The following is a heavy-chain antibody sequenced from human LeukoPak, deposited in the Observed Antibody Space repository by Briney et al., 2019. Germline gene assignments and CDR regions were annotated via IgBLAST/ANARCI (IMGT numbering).Heavy chain of an antibody. CDR2: ISDSGGRT. CDR3: AKRGVVIRVILVGFHKEAYYFDS. D-gene: IGHD3-22*01. V-gene: IGHV3-23*01. CDR1: GITLSNYG. J-gene: IGHJ4*02. Sequence: GGSLRLSCAVSGITLSNYGMSWVCQPPGKGLEWVACISDSGGRTNYAHSVKGRFTSTRDKPKHTLILQMNSLRLEDTVVYFCAKRGVVIRVILVGFHKEAYYFDSWGQGALVTVSS.